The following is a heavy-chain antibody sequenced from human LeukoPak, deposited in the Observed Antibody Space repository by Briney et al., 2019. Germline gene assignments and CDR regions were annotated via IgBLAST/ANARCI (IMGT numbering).Heavy chain of an antibody. V-gene: IGHV3-11*01. CDR1: GFTFSDYY. Sequence: GGSLRLSCAASGFTFSDYYMSWIRQAPGKGLEWASYISSSGSTIYYADSVKGRFTISRGNAKNSLYLQMNSLRAEDTAVYYCARGAVRGRYFDYWGQGTLVTVSS. CDR3: ARGAVRGRYFDY. CDR2: ISSSGSTI. J-gene: IGHJ4*02. D-gene: IGHD3-10*01.